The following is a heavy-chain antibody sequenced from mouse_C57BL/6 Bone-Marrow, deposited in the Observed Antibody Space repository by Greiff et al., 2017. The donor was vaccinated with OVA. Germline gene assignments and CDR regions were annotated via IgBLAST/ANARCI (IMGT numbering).Heavy chain of an antibody. CDR2: IYPGSGST. V-gene: IGHV1-55*01. Sequence: QVQLQPGAELVKPGASVKMSCKASGYTFTSYWITWVKQRPGQGLEWIGDIYPGSGSTNYNEKFKSKATLTVDTSSSTAYMQLSSLTSEDSAVYYCARGYGSSLYAMDYWGQGTSVTVSS. CDR1: GYTFTSYW. CDR3: ARGYGSSLYAMDY. D-gene: IGHD1-1*01. J-gene: IGHJ4*01.